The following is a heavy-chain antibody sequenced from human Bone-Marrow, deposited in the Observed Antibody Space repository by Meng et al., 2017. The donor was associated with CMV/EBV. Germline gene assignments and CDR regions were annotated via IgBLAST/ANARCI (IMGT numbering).Heavy chain of an antibody. Sequence: QVQLQESGPGLVKPSQTLSLTCTFSGGSISSGGYYWSWIRQHPGKGLEWIGYIYYSGSTYYNPSLKSRVTISVDTSKNQFSLKLSSVTAADTAVYYCARVNYGSGSYYAAFDYWGQGTLVTVSS. J-gene: IGHJ4*02. V-gene: IGHV4-31*03. CDR1: GGSISSGGYY. CDR2: IYYSGST. D-gene: IGHD3-10*01. CDR3: ARVNYGSGSYYAAFDY.